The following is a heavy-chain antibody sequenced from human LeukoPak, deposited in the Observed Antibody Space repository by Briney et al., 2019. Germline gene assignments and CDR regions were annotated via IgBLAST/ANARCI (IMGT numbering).Heavy chain of an antibody. V-gene: IGHV4-59*01. CDR1: GGSIGSYY. J-gene: IGHJ4*02. Sequence: SETLSLTCTVSGGSIGSYYWSWIRQPPGKGLEWIGYIYYSGSTNYNPSLKSRVTISIDTSKNQFSLKLTSVSAADTAVYYCAGRSARYFDSWGQGTLVTVSS. CDR3: AGRSARYFDS. CDR2: IYYSGST. D-gene: IGHD1-26*01.